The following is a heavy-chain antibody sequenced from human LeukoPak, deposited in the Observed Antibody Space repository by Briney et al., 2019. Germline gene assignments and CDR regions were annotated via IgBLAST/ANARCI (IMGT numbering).Heavy chain of an antibody. CDR3: ACRELTSTGSYP. V-gene: IGHV5-51*01. CDR1: GYSFTSYW. CDR2: IYPGDSRI. D-gene: IGHD3-10*01. Sequence: GESLKISYKGVGYSFTSYWIGWVRQMPGKGMEWMGVIYPGDSRIRYNPSFQGQFTISVDKSISTAYLQWDSLKASDTGMYYCACRELTSTGSYPWGQGTLVTVSS. J-gene: IGHJ5*02.